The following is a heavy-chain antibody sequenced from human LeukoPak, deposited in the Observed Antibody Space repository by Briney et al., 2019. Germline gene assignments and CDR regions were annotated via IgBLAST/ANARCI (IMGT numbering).Heavy chain of an antibody. CDR2: IGIDSGNT. Sequence: HSGGSLRLSCVASGFIFRDYRMNWVRQAPGKGLEWISYIGIDSGNTKYADSVKGRFTISGDNAKNSLYLQMNSLRVEDTAVYYCARDHNYAFDNWGQGTLVTVSS. V-gene: IGHV3-48*04. D-gene: IGHD5-24*01. CDR3: ARDHNYAFDN. J-gene: IGHJ4*02. CDR1: GFIFRDYR.